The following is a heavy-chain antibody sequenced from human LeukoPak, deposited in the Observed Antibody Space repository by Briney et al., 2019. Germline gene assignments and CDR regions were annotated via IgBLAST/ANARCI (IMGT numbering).Heavy chain of an antibody. J-gene: IGHJ4*02. CDR3: ATAGRRLFGVLIPLSFDY. CDR2: IIPSDGFT. Sequence: ASVKVSCKASGYTFTNYYIHWVRQAPGQGLEWMGMIIPSDGFTTYAQKFQGRVTITRDMSTSTVYMELSRLRSEDTALYYCATAGRRLFGVLIPLSFDYWGQGTLVTVSS. D-gene: IGHD3-3*01. CDR1: GYTFTNYY. V-gene: IGHV1-46*01.